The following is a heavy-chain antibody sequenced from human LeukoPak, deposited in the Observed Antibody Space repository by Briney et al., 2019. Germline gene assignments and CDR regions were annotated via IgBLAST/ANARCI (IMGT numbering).Heavy chain of an antibody. CDR2: IYYSGDT. CDR3: AILYGSGTKYYMDV. J-gene: IGHJ6*03. Sequence: SETLSLTCTVSGGSISSYYWSWIRQPPGKGLEWIGYIYYSGDTNYNPSLKSRVTISVDTSKNQFSLKLSSVTAADTAVYYCAILYGSGTKYYMDVWGKGTTVTVSS. V-gene: IGHV4-59*08. CDR1: GGSISSYY. D-gene: IGHD3-10*01.